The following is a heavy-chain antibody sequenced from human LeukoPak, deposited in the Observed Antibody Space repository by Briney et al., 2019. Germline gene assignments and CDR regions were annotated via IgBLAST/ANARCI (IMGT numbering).Heavy chain of an antibody. J-gene: IGHJ4*02. CDR3: ARGRGLGVVSPYFDY. CDR2: IYGDGRT. V-gene: IGHV3-53*01. Sequence: GSLRLSCVVSGFSVSNNYIIWVRQAPGNGLERVSVIYGDGRTSHSASVRGRFTISRDNSKNIVSLQMNNLRAEDTAVYYCARGRGLGVVSPYFDYWGQGTLVTVSS. D-gene: IGHD3-3*01. CDR1: GFSVSNNY.